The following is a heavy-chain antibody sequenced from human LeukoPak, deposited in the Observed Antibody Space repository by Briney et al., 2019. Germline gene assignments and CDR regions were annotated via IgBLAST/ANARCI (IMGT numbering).Heavy chain of an antibody. CDR1: GFTFSSYA. Sequence: GGSLRLSCAASGFTFSSYAMHWVRQAPGKGLEWVAVISYDGSNKYYADSVKGRFTISRDNSKNTLYLQMNSLRAEDTAVYYCARTSSYYDFWSGYYPFDYWGQGTLVTVSS. V-gene: IGHV3-30-3*01. CDR3: ARTSSYYDFWSGYYPFDY. J-gene: IGHJ4*02. CDR2: ISYDGSNK. D-gene: IGHD3-3*01.